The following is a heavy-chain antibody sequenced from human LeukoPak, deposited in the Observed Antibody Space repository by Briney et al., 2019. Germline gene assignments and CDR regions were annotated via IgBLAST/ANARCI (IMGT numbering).Heavy chain of an antibody. CDR3: ASGESISSTIFDY. V-gene: IGHV3-7*01. Sequence: GGSLRLSCAASGFTFSSYWMSWVRQAPGKGLEWVANIKRDGSEKYYVDSVKGRFTISRDNAKNSLYLQMNSLRAEDTAVYYCASGESISSTIFDYWGQGTLVTVSS. D-gene: IGHD2-21*01. J-gene: IGHJ4*02. CDR2: IKRDGSEK. CDR1: GFTFSSYW.